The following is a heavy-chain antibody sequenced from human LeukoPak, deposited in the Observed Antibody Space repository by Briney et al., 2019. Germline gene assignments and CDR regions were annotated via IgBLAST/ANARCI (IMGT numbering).Heavy chain of an antibody. Sequence: PSETLSLTCAVYGPFETYYWTLVRQPPGKGLEWIGEITYRGNTNYNPSLESRLRISVDRTKQQFYLTLTSVTAADTGVYYCAGYGGDWYPESWGQGTLVTISS. CDR3: AGYGGDWYPES. CDR2: ITYRGNT. V-gene: IGHV4-34*01. CDR1: GPFETYY. J-gene: IGHJ4*02. D-gene: IGHD6-19*01.